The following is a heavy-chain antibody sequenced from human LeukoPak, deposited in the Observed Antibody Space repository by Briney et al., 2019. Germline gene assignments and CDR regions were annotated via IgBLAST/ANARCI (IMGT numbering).Heavy chain of an antibody. D-gene: IGHD3-22*01. CDR2: IYCDDDK. V-gene: IGHV2-5*02. Sequence: SGPTLVKPTQTLTLTCTFSGFSLSTSGVGVGWIRQPPGKALEWLALIYCDDDKRYSPSLKSRLTITKDTSKNQVVLTMTNMDPVDTATYYCAHRTYYYDSSGHAFDYWGQGTLVTVFS. CDR3: AHRTYYYDSSGHAFDY. J-gene: IGHJ4*02. CDR1: GFSLSTSGVG.